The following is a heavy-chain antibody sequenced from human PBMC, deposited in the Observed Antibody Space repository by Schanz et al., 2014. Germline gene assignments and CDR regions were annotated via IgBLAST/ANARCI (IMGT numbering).Heavy chain of an antibody. CDR1: GFTVSSNH. D-gene: IGHD3-22*01. CDR2: IATSSSTR. J-gene: IGHJ4*02. CDR3: ARVHHYDPSGWGYFDY. V-gene: IGHV3-48*01. Sequence: EGQLAESGGGLVQPGGSLRLSCAVSGFTVSSNHMSWVRQAPGKGLEWVSYIATSSSTRHYADSVKGRVTISRDNAKNSVSLQMRRLRVEDTAVYYCARVHHYDPSGWGYFDYWGQGALVTVSS.